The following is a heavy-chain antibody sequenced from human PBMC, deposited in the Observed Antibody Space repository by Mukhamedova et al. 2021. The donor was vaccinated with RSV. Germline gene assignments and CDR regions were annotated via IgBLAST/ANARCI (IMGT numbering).Heavy chain of an antibody. J-gene: IGHJ4*02. CDR3: ARNRLGYSYGSYFDS. V-gene: IGHV3-7*01. Sequence: KGLEWVTNIKGDGYDKYYVDSVKGRFTIYRDNAKNSLYLQMDSLRAEDTAVYYCARNRLGYSYGSYFDSWGQGTLVTVSS. CDR2: IKGDGYDK. D-gene: IGHD5-18*01.